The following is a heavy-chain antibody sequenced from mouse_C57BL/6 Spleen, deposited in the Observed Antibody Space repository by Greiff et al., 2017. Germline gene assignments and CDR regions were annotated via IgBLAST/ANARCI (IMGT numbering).Heavy chain of an antibody. CDR2: RRNKANDHTT. D-gene: IGHD2-14*01. CDR3: ARDAEEYDGFAY. J-gene: IGHJ3*01. V-gene: IGHV7-1*01. CDR1: GFTFSDFY. Sequence: EVKLMESGGGLVQSGRSLRLSCATSGFTFSDFYMEWVRQAPGKGLGWIAARRNKANDHTTEYSASVKGRFIVSRDTSQSIRYLQMNALRAEDTAVYYCARDAEEYDGFAYWGQGTLVTVSA.